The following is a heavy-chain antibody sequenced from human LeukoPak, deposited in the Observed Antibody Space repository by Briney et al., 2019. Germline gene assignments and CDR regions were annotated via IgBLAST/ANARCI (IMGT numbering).Heavy chain of an antibody. V-gene: IGHV3-53*01. D-gene: IGHD3-22*01. CDR2: LYDSGDT. CDR3: ARAAYDSGGYTANHDF. CDR1: GFTFSSYS. J-gene: IGHJ4*02. Sequence: PGGSLRLSCAASGFTFSSYSMNWVRQAPGKGLEYVSVLYDSGDTYYAESVKGRFTISRDNSKNTVYLQMNSLRVEDTAVYYCARAAYDSGGYTANHDFWGQGTLVTVSS.